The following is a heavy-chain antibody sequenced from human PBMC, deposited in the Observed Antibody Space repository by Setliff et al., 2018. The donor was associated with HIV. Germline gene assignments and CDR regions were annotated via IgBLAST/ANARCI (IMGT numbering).Heavy chain of an antibody. CDR3: ARAKSLVRGVNYFDY. J-gene: IGHJ4*02. CDR2: ISGSGGST. V-gene: IGHV3-23*01. CDR1: GFTFSSYA. D-gene: IGHD3-10*01. Sequence: GGSLRLSCAASGFTFSSYAMNWVRQAPGKGLEWVSAISGSGGSTYYADSVKGRFTISRDNFENTLYLQMNSLRAEDTAVYYCARAKSLVRGVNYFDYWGQGTLVTVSS.